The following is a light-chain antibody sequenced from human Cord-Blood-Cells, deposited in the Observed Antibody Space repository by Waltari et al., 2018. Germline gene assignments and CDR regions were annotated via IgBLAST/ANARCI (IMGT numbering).Light chain of an antibody. V-gene: IGLV1-40*01. Sequence: QSVLTQPPSVTGAPGQRVTISCTGSSSTIGAGYDVHWYQQLPGPAPKLLICGNSNRPSGVPDRFSGSKSGTSASLAITGLQAEDEADYYCQSYDSSLSGYVFGTGTKVTVL. CDR1: SSTIGAGYD. CDR2: GNS. J-gene: IGLJ1*01. CDR3: QSYDSSLSGYV.